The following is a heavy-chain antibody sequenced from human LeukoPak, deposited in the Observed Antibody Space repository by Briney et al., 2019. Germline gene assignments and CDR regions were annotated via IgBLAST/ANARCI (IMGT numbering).Heavy chain of an antibody. CDR1: GGTFSSYT. CDR2: IIPILGMA. V-gene: IGHV1-69*02. CDR3: ARGSGTTTSTFDY. J-gene: IGHJ4*02. D-gene: IGHD4-17*01. Sequence: SVKVSCKASGGTFSSYTISWVRQAPGQGLEWMGRIIPILGMANYAQKFQGRVTITADKSTSTAYMELSSLRSEDTAVYYCARGSGTTTSTFDYWGQGTLVTVSS.